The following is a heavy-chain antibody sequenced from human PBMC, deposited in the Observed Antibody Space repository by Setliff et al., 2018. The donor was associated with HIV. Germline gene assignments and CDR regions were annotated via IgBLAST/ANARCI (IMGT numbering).Heavy chain of an antibody. CDR1: GLTFNRYW. D-gene: IGHD3-3*01. J-gene: IGHJ6*03. Sequence: GGSLRLSCVVSGLTFNRYWMSWVRQAPGKGLEWVAIIKQDERRYVDSVKGRFTISRDNTKNTLSLQMNSLRAEDTAVYYCARRRYDFWSGYYPYYMDVWGKGTTVTVSS. CDR2: IKQDER. V-gene: IGHV3-7*01. CDR3: ARRRYDFWSGYYPYYMDV.